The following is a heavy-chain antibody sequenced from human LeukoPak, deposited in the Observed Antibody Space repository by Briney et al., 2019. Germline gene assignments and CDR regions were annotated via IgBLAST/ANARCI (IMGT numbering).Heavy chain of an antibody. J-gene: IGHJ4*02. CDR3: VGGIGWQPDY. CDR1: AGFTFSDYW. CDR2: ISQGGREK. D-gene: IGHD6-19*01. Sequence: GGSLRLSCAASAGFTFSDYWMSWVRQAPGKGLEWVAIISQGGREKLYVDSVKGRFTISRDNAKSSLYLQINSLRAEDAAVYYCVGGIGWQPDYWGQGTLVTVSS. V-gene: IGHV3-7*03.